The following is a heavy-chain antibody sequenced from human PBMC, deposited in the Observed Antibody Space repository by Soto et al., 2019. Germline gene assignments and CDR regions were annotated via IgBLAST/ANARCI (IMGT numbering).Heavy chain of an antibody. CDR1: GYTFTGYY. CDR2: INPNSGGT. J-gene: IGHJ6*02. CDR3: AREGAAPYYYYGMDV. Sequence: GASVKVSCKASGYTFTGYYMHWVRQAPGQGLEWMGWINPNSGGTNYAQTFQGRVTMTTDTSTSTVHMEVRSLRSDDTAVYYCAREGAAPYYYYGMDVWGQGTPVTVS. V-gene: IGHV1-2*02. D-gene: IGHD6-25*01.